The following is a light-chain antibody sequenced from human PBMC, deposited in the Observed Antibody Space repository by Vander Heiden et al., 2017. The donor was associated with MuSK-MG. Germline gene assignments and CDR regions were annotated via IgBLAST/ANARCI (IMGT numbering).Light chain of an antibody. CDR2: GAS. Sequence: EIVLTQSPGTLSLSPGERATLSCRASQSVSSSYLAWYQQKPGQAPRLLIYGASSRATGIPDRFSGSGSGTDFTLTISRLEPEDFAVYYCQRDCSSRPSFGGGTKVEIK. J-gene: IGKJ4*01. CDR1: QSVSSSY. CDR3: QRDCSSRPS. V-gene: IGKV3-20*01.